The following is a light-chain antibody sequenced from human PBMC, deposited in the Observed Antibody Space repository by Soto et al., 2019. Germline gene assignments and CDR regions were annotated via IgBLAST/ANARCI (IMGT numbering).Light chain of an antibody. CDR3: QQYGSSLT. V-gene: IGKV3-20*01. CDR1: QSVGTF. J-gene: IGKJ1*01. CDR2: GAS. Sequence: EVLLTQTPGTLSLSPGGRASLSCRASQSVGTFLAWYQQRSGQAPRLLIYGASTRASGIPDRFSGSGSGTDFTLTISRLEPEDFGVYYCQQYGSSLTFGQGTKVDIK.